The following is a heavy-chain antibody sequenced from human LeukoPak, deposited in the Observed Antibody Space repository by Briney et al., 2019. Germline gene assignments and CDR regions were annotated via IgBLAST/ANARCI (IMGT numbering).Heavy chain of an antibody. V-gene: IGHV4-4*07. Sequence: SETLSLTCTVSGGSISSYYWSWIRQPAGKGLEWIGRIYTSGSTNYNPSLKSRVTMSVDTSKNQFSLKLSSVTAADTAVYYCARDAGGSSWRYYYYYMDVWGKGTTVTISS. D-gene: IGHD6-13*01. CDR3: ARDAGGSSWRYYYYYMDV. CDR1: GGSISSYY. CDR2: IYTSGST. J-gene: IGHJ6*03.